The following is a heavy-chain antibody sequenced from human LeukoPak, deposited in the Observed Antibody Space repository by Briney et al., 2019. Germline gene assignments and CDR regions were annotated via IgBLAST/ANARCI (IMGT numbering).Heavy chain of an antibody. D-gene: IGHD6-6*01. CDR2: ISPKSGVT. Sequence: ASVKVSCKASRYSFTGYYMHWVRQAPGQGLEWMGWISPKSGVTDYAQIFLGRVTMTRDTSISTAYMELSGLRSDDTAVYYCARRATAARLVPQDGAFDVWGQGTTVTVSS. V-gene: IGHV1-2*02. CDR3: ARRATAARLVPQDGAFDV. J-gene: IGHJ3*01. CDR1: RYSFTGYY.